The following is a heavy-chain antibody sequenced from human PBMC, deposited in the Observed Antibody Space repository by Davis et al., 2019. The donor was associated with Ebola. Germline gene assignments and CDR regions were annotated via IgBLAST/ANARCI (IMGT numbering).Heavy chain of an antibody. J-gene: IGHJ3*01. Sequence: ASVKVSCKASGFTFSTHGISWVRQAPGQGLEWMGWISGYNGKTNYAQKVQGRVTMTTDTSTGTAYMELRGLRSDDTAVYYCARDDLGVILEVWGQGTMVTVSS. V-gene: IGHV1-18*01. CDR2: ISGYNGKT. CDR1: GFTFSTHG. CDR3: ARDDLGVILEV. D-gene: IGHD3-3*01.